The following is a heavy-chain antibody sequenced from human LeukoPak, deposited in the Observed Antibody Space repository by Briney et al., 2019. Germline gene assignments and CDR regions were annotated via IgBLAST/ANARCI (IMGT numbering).Heavy chain of an antibody. Sequence: ASVKVSCKASGYTFTCYYMQWVRQAPGQGLEWKEQINPNSGGTNYAQKFQDRVTMTRDTSISTAYMELSRLRSDDTGVYYCARRYYGIDYWGQGTLVTVSS. V-gene: IGHV1-2*05. CDR1: GYTFTCYY. CDR3: ARRYYGIDY. D-gene: IGHD3-10*01. CDR2: INPNSGGT. J-gene: IGHJ4*02.